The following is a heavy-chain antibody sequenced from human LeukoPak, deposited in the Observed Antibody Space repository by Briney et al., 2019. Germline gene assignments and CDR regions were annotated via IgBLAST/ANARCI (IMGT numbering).Heavy chain of an antibody. V-gene: IGHV1-18*01. D-gene: IGHD6-13*01. CDR2: ISAYNGNT. Sequence: ASVKVSCKASGYTFTSYGISWVRQAPGQGLEWMGWISAYNGNTNYAQKLQGRVTMTTDTSTSTAYMELRSLRSDDTAVYYCARAEGGSSWSKKENWFDPWGQGTLVTVSS. CDR3: ARAEGGSSWSKKENWFDP. CDR1: GYTFTSYG. J-gene: IGHJ5*02.